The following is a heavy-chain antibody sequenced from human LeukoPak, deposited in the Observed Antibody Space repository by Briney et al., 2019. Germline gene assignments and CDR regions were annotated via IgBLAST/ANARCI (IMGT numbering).Heavy chain of an antibody. Sequence: SETLSLTCAVYGGSFSGYYWSWIRQPPGKGREWIGEINHSGSTNYNPSLKSRVTISVDTSKNQFSLKLSSVTAADTAVYYCAGSSGWYFDLWGRGTLVTVSS. CDR2: INHSGST. CDR1: GGSFSGYY. J-gene: IGHJ2*01. V-gene: IGHV4-34*01. CDR3: AGSSGWYFDL. D-gene: IGHD6-19*01.